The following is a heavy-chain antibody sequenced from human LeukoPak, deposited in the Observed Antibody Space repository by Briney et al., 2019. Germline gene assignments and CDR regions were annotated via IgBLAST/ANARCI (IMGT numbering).Heavy chain of an antibody. CDR3: AGALIHFDSGGYDIDGYDI. CDR1: GGTFTNYA. CDR2: TTPIFGSA. Sequence: SSVTVSCKASGGTFTNYAVGWVRQAPGRGLEWMGGTTPIFGSAEYAQNFQGRVTVRTDESTSTAYMEIGSLRSDDTAVYYCAGALIHFDSGGYDIDGYDIWGQGTMLTVSS. D-gene: IGHD3-22*01. J-gene: IGHJ3*02. V-gene: IGHV1-69*05.